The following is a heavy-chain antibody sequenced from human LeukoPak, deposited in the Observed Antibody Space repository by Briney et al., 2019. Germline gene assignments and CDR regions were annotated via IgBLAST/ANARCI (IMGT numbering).Heavy chain of an antibody. D-gene: IGHD3-22*01. CDR1: GGSISSSSYY. CDR3: ARVRYYYDSSGYRSSGRKNWFDP. V-gene: IGHV4-39*07. J-gene: IGHJ5*02. CDR2: IYYSGST. Sequence: SETLSLTCTVSGGSISSSSYYWGWIRQPPGKGLEWIGSIYYSGSTYYNPSLKSRVTISVDTSKNQFSLKLSSVTAADTAVYYCARVRYYYDSSGYRSSGRKNWFDPWGQGTLVTVSS.